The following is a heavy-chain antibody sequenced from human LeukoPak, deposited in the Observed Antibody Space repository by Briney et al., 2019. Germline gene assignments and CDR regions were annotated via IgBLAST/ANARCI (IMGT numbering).Heavy chain of an antibody. J-gene: IGHJ4*02. Sequence: GRSLRLSCAASGFTFSSYGMHWVRQAPGKGPEWVADISYDGSNKYYADSVKGRFTISRDNSKNTLYLQMNSLRAEDTAVYYCAKELGYSYGLFDYWGQGTLVTVSS. V-gene: IGHV3-30*18. CDR2: ISYDGSNK. D-gene: IGHD5-18*01. CDR1: GFTFSSYG. CDR3: AKELGYSYGLFDY.